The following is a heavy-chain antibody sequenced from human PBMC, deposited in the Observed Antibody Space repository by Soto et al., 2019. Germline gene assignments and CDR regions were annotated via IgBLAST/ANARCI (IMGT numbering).Heavy chain of an antibody. V-gene: IGHV3-23*01. D-gene: IGHD6-19*01. CDR2: ISGSGGST. CDR1: GFTFSSYA. J-gene: IGHJ4*02. Sequence: EVQLLESGGGLVQPGGSLRLSCAASGFTFSSYAMSWVRQAPGKGLEWVSVISGSGGSTYYADSVKGRFTISRDNSKNTLYLQMNSRRAEDTAVYYCASRTSGWYLDYWGQGTLVTVSS. CDR3: ASRTSGWYLDY.